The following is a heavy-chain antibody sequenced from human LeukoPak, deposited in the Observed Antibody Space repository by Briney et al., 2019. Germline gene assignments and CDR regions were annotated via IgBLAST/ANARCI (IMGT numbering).Heavy chain of an antibody. D-gene: IGHD1-1*01. V-gene: IGHV3-7*01. J-gene: IGHJ4*02. CDR2: IRWDDER. Sequence: GGSLRLSCAGSGFSIRTYWMSWVRQAPGKGLEWVASIRWDDERHHVDSVTGRFSVSRDNAKNSLYLQMNSLRAEDTAVYFCSRITTNGYFEYWGQGALVTVSS. CDR3: SRITTNGYFEY. CDR1: GFSIRTYW.